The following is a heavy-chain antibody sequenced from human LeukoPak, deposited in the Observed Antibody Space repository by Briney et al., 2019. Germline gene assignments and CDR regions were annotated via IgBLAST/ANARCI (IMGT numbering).Heavy chain of an antibody. Sequence: PGGSLRLSCAASGFTFSSYAMSWVRQAPGKGLEGVSAISGSGGSTYYADSVKVRFTISRDNSKNTLYLQMNSLRAEDTAVYYCAKISSSWKPYDYWGQGTLVTVSS. CDR1: GFTFSSYA. CDR3: AKISSSWKPYDY. D-gene: IGHD6-13*01. CDR2: ISGSGGST. J-gene: IGHJ4*02. V-gene: IGHV3-23*01.